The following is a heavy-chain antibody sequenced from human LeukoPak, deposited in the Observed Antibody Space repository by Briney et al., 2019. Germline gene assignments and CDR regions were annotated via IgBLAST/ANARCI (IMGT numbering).Heavy chain of an antibody. CDR1: GFTFSSYA. V-gene: IGHV3-23*01. Sequence: GGSLRLSCATSGFTFSSYAMSWVRQAPGKGLEWVSAISGSGGSTYYADSVKGRFTISGDNSKNTLYLQMNSLRAEDTAVYYCAKEGYCSSTSCPYFDYWGQGTLVTVSS. J-gene: IGHJ4*02. CDR3: AKEGYCSSTSCPYFDY. CDR2: ISGSGGST. D-gene: IGHD2-2*01.